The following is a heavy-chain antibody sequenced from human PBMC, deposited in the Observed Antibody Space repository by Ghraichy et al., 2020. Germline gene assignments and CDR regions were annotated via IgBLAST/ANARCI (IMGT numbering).Heavy chain of an antibody. D-gene: IGHD5-12*01. CDR3: ARRDSGYDAFDI. V-gene: IGHV4-59*01. Sequence: ETLSLTCTVSGGSISSYYWSWIRQPTGKGLEWIGYIYYSGSTNYNPSLKSRVTISVDTSKNQFSLKLSSVTAAETAVYYCARRDSGYDAFDIWGQGTMVTVSS. J-gene: IGHJ3*02. CDR1: GGSISSYY. CDR2: IYYSGST.